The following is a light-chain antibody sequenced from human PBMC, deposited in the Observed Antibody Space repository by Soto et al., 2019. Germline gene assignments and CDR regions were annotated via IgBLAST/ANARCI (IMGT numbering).Light chain of an antibody. J-gene: IGKJ1*01. V-gene: IGKV1-5*01. CDR1: QSISRS. CDR2: DVS. Sequence: DIQMTQSPSTLPASVGDRVTITCRASQSISRSLAWYQQKPGEAPKLLIYDVSSLQSGVPSRFSGSGSGTEFTLTISSLQPDDFSTYYCQQYNNDWTFGQGTKVDIK. CDR3: QQYNNDWT.